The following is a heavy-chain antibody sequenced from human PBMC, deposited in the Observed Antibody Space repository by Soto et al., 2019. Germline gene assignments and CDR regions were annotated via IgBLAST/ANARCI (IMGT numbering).Heavy chain of an antibody. CDR2: ISGSGGST. J-gene: IGHJ4*02. V-gene: IGHV3-23*01. CDR3: AKDTLLWFGETHFDY. CDR1: GFTFSSYA. Sequence: PGGSLRLSCAASGFTFSSYAMSWVRQAPGKGLEWVSAISGSGGSTYYADSVKGRFTIPRDNSKNTLYLQMNSLRAEDTAVYYCAKDTLLWFGETHFDYWGQGTLVTVSS. D-gene: IGHD3-10*01.